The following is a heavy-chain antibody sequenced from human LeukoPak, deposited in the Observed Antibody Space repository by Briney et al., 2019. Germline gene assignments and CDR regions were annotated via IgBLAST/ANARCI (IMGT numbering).Heavy chain of an antibody. CDR2: ISVDGSSK. J-gene: IGHJ4*02. CDR1: GFTFSSYA. V-gene: IGHV3-30*04. Sequence: GGSLRLSCAASGFTFSSYAMHWVRQAPGKGLEWVAVISVDGSSKYYADSVKGRFTISRDNSNSTLCLQMNSLRTEDTAVYYCARDLLAGDFDYWGQGTLVTVSS. D-gene: IGHD2-15*01. CDR3: ARDLLAGDFDY.